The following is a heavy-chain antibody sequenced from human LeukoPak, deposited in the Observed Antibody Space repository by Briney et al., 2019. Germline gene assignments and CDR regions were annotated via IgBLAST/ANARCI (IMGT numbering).Heavy chain of an antibody. CDR3: ARGVAVTHYYYYYYMDV. Sequence: GASVKVSCKASGYTFTSYDINWVRQATGQGLEWMGRMNPNSGNTGYAQKFQGRVTMTRNTSTSTAYMELSSLRSEDTAVYYCARGVAVTHYYYYYYMDVWGKGTTVTVSS. CDR1: GYTFTSYD. J-gene: IGHJ6*03. D-gene: IGHD2-21*02. V-gene: IGHV1-8*01. CDR2: MNPNSGNT.